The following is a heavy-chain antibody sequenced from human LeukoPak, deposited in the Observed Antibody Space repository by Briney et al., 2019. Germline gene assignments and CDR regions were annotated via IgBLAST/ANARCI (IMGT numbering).Heavy chain of an antibody. CDR3: ASRYSTGLHFDF. CDR1: GDSISNGNYY. J-gene: IGHJ4*02. Sequence: SETLSLTCTVSGDSISNGNYYWGWIRQPPGKGLEWIGTIYYSGTTYYNPSLKSRVAISVDTSRNQFSLRLNSITAADTAAYYCASRYSTGLHFDFWGQGTLVPVSS. CDR2: IYYSGTT. V-gene: IGHV4-39*07. D-gene: IGHD2-8*02.